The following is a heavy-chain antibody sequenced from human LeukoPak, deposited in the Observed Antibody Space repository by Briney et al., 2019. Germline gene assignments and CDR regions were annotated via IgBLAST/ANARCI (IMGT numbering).Heavy chain of an antibody. CDR3: ASPGIAVAGTYVY. V-gene: IGHV3-33*01. CDR1: GFTFSSYG. CDR2: IWYDGSNK. J-gene: IGHJ4*02. D-gene: IGHD6-19*01. Sequence: PGGSLRLSCAASGFTFSSYGMHWVRQAPGKGLEWVAVIWYDGSNKYYADSVKGRFTISRDNSKNTLYLQMNSLRAEDTAVYYCASPGIAVAGTYVYWGQGTLVTVSS.